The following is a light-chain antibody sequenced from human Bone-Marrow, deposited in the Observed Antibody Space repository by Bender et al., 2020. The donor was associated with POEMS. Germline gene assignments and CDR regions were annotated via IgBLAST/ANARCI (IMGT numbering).Light chain of an antibody. CDR3: SSYTSSSDVV. Sequence: QSALTQPPSASGSPGQSVTISCAGTSSDVGGYDYVSWYQQHPGKAPKLMIYEVTTRPSGVSNRFSGSKSGNTASLTISGLQAEDEADYYCSSYTSSSDVVFGGGTTLTVL. CDR2: EVT. J-gene: IGLJ2*01. V-gene: IGLV2-14*01. CDR1: SSDVGGYDY.